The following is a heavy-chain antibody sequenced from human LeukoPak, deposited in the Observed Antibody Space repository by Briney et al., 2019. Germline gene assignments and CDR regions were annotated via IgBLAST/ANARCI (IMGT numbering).Heavy chain of an antibody. J-gene: IGHJ4*02. Sequence: GRSLRLSCAASGFTFSSYGMHWVRQAPGKGLEWVAVISYDGSNKYYADSVKGRFTISRDNSKNTLYLQMNSLRAEDTAVYYCAKDPSLVGAIAFDYWGQGTLVTVSS. CDR1: GFTFSSYG. D-gene: IGHD1-26*01. CDR2: ISYDGSNK. V-gene: IGHV3-30*18. CDR3: AKDPSLVGAIAFDY.